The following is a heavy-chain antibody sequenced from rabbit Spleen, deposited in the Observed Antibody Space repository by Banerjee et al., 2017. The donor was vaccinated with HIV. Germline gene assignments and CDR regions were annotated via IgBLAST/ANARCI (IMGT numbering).Heavy chain of an antibody. V-gene: IGHV1S7*01. Sequence: QLKETGGGLVQPGGSLTLSCKASGFDFTDYYISWVRQAPGKGLEWIGIIYAVKGSTDYATWVNGRFTISSDNAQTTVDLQMHSLTAADTATYFCARAIVPWLGLTRLDLWGQGTLVTVS. J-gene: IGHJ3*01. CDR2: IYAVKGST. D-gene: IGHD4-1*01. CDR1: GFDFTDYY. CDR3: ARAIVPWLGLTRLDL.